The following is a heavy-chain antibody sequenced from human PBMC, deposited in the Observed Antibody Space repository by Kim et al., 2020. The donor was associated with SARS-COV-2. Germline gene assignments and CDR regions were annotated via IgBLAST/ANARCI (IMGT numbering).Heavy chain of an antibody. CDR2: ISWNSGSI. J-gene: IGHJ3*02. CDR1: GFTFDDYA. CDR3: AKDNDDSPREDAFDI. D-gene: IGHD3-3*01. Sequence: GGSLRLSCAASGFTFDDYAMHWVRQAPGKGLEWVSGISWNSGSIGSAYSVKGRFTISRDNAKTSLYLQMHSLRAEDTALYYCAKDNDDSPREDAFDIWGQGTMVTVSS. V-gene: IGHV3-9*01.